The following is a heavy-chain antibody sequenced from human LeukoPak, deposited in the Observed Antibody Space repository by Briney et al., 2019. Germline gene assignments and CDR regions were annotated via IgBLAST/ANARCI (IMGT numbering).Heavy chain of an antibody. J-gene: IGHJ4*02. CDR3: ANLYVGSDY. CDR2: ISSSSSTI. Sequence: GGSLRLSCAASGFTFSSYSMNWVRQAPGKGLEWVSYISSSSSTIYYADSVKGRFTISRDNAKNPLYLQMNSLRDEDTAVYYCANLYVGSDYWGQGTLVTVSS. CDR1: GFTFSSYS. D-gene: IGHD3-16*01. V-gene: IGHV3-48*02.